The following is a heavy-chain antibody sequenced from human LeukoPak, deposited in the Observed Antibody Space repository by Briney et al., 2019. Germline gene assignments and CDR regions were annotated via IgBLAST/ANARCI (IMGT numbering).Heavy chain of an antibody. Sequence: GTLSLTCAVAGGSISTDNWWSWVRQSPGKGLEWVSYISSSSSYIYYADSVKGRFTISRDNAKNSLYLQMNSLRAEDTAVYYCARGPRGSYLSYFDYWGQGTLVTVSS. CDR3: ARGPRGSYLSYFDY. CDR2: ISSSSSYI. J-gene: IGHJ4*02. D-gene: IGHD1-26*01. V-gene: IGHV3-21*05. CDR1: GGSISTDN.